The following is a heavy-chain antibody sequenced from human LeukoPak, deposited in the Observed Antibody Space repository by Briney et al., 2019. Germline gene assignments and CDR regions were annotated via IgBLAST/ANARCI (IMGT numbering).Heavy chain of an antibody. Sequence: SETLSLTCTVSGGSISSSSYYWGWIRQPPGKGLEWIGSIYYSGSTYYNPSLKSRVTISVDTSKNQFSLKLSSVTAADTAVYYCARLGARQMLEYWGQGTLVTVSS. D-gene: IGHD4-17*01. CDR3: ARLGARQMLEY. V-gene: IGHV4-39*01. CDR1: GGSISSSSYY. J-gene: IGHJ4*02. CDR2: IYYSGST.